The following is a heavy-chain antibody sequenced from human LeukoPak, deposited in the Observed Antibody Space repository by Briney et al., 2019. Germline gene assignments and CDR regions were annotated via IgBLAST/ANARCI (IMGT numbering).Heavy chain of an antibody. V-gene: IGHV4-39*07. D-gene: IGHD6-19*01. Sequence: RSETLSLTCTVSGDSISRSSYFWAWIRQPPGKGLEWIGSVYSSGSTYYNPSLKSRVTISVDTSKNQFSLKLSSVTAADTAVYYCARGGAYRSGWYSVYWGQGTLVTVSS. CDR2: VYSSGST. CDR1: GDSISRSSYF. J-gene: IGHJ4*02. CDR3: ARGGAYRSGWYSVY.